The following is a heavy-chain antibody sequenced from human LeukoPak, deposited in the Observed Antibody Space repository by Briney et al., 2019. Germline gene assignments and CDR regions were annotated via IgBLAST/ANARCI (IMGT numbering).Heavy chain of an antibody. J-gene: IGHJ5*02. Sequence: NPGRSLRLSCAASGFTFSSYGMHWVRQAPGKGLEWVAVIWYDGSNKYYADSVKGRFTISRDNSKNTLYLQMNSLRAEDTAVYYCARELVAAAGPAWFDPWGQGTLVAVSS. CDR3: ARELVAAAGPAWFDP. CDR2: IWYDGSNK. V-gene: IGHV3-33*01. CDR1: GFTFSSYG. D-gene: IGHD6-13*01.